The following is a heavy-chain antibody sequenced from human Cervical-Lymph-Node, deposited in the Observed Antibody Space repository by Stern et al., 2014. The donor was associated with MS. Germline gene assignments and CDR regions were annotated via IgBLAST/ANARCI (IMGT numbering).Heavy chain of an antibody. J-gene: IGHJ3*02. CDR3: VWRDCSTTSCYAVGTSDI. D-gene: IGHD2-2*01. Sequence: QVQLVQSGAEVKKPGSSVKVSCKASGGSFSAYSFTWVRQAPGQGLEWMGGIIPLFGTPNYGQKFQGSVTITADESTTTAYLELRSLRSEDTAVYYCVWRDCSTTSCYAVGTSDIWGQGTVVTVSS. V-gene: IGHV1-69*01. CDR1: GGSFSAYS. CDR2: IIPLFGTP.